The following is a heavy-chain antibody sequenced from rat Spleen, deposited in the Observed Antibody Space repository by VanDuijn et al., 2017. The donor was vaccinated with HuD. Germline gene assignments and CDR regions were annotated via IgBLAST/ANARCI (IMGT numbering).Heavy chain of an antibody. D-gene: IGHD4-2*01. J-gene: IGHJ2*01. CDR1: GFTFSNCD. V-gene: IGHV5-20*01. CDR3: TNWNY. Sequence: EVQLVESGGGLVQPGRSMKLSCVASGFTFSNCDMAWVRQAPKKGLEWVAYISYNGGSTYYRDSVKGRFTISRDNAKSTLYLQMNSLRSEDTATYYCTNWNYWGQGVMVTVSP. CDR2: ISYNGGST.